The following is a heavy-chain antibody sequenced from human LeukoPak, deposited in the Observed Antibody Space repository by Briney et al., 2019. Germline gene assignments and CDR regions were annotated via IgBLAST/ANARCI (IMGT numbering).Heavy chain of an antibody. D-gene: IGHD3-22*01. CDR1: GGSFSGYY. CDR2: INYSGST. J-gene: IGHJ4*02. V-gene: IGHV4-34*01. CDR3: ARGNDYYDSSGYTDY. Sequence: SETLSLTCAVYGGSFSGYYWSWVRQPPGKGLEWIGEINYSGSTNYNPSLKSRVTISVDTSKNQFSLKLSSVTAADTAVYYCARGNDYYDSSGYTDYWGQGTLVTVSS.